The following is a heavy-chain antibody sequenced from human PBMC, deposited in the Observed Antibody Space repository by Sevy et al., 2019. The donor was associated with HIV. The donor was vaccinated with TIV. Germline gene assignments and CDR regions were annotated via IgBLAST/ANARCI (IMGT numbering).Heavy chain of an antibody. CDR1: GYTFTGYY. D-gene: IGHD3-3*01. CDR2: INPNSGGT. J-gene: IGHJ3*02. Sequence: ASVKVSCKASGYTFTGYYMHWVRQAPGQGLEWMGRINPNSGGTNYAQKFQGRVTMTRDTSISTAYMELSRLGSDDTAVYYCARDRGGYYDFWSGYSTDDAFDIWGQGTMVTVSS. V-gene: IGHV1-2*06. CDR3: ARDRGGYYDFWSGYSTDDAFDI.